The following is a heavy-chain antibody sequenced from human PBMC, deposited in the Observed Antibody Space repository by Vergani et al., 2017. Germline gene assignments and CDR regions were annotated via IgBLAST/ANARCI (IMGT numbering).Heavy chain of an antibody. Sequence: EVQLVESGGGLVKPGGSLRLSCAASGFSFSSYSMNWVRQAPGKGLEWISYISITSDTIYYADSVRGRFTISRDNAKNSLYLEMNSLRVEDTAVYFCARSLVAGKGGYWGQGTRVAVSS. J-gene: IGHJ4*02. V-gene: IGHV3-48*01. CDR1: GFSFSSYS. CDR3: ARSLVAGKGGY. D-gene: IGHD6-19*01. CDR2: ISITSDTI.